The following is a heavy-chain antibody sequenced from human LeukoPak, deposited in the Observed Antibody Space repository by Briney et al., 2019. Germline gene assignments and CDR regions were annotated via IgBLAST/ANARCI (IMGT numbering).Heavy chain of an antibody. D-gene: IGHD2-15*01. V-gene: IGHV3-30*04. CDR3: ARDPYPILHAFDI. CDR1: GFTFSSYA. J-gene: IGHJ3*02. Sequence: GGSLRLSCAASGFTFSSYAMHWVRQAPGKGLEWVAVISYDGSNKYYADSVKGRFTISRDNSKNTLYLQMNSLRAEDTAVYYCARDPYPILHAFDIWGQGTMVTVSS. CDR2: ISYDGSNK.